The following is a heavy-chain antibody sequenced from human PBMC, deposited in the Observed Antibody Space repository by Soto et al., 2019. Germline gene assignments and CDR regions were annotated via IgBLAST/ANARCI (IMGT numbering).Heavy chain of an antibody. J-gene: IGHJ4*02. CDR2: IYYSGAT. V-gene: IGHV4-59*01. CDR3: ARNTYYDSTGTFDY. D-gene: IGHD3-22*01. CDR1: VGSITSYY. Sequence: PSETLSLTCTFSVGSITSYYWSCIRQPPGKELEWIGYIYYSGATNYNPSLKSRVTISVDTSKNQFSLRLGSVTAADTAVYYCARNTYYDSTGTFDYLGQGTLVIVS.